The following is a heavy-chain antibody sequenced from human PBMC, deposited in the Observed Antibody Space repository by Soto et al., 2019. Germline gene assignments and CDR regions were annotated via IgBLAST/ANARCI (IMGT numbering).Heavy chain of an antibody. CDR2: ISVSGFTT. D-gene: IGHD6-13*01. Sequence: PGGSLRLSCAASGFTFSTYAITWVRQAPGKGLEWVSVISVSGFTTYYADSVKGRFTISRDNSKNTLYVQMDSLRVEDTALYYCAKVRESAATGHFDYWGQGTLVTVSS. CDR1: GFTFSTYA. V-gene: IGHV3-23*01. J-gene: IGHJ4*02. CDR3: AKVRESAATGHFDY.